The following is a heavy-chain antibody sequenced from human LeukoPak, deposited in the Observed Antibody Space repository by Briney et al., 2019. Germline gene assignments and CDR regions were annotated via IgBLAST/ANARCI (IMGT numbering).Heavy chain of an antibody. CDR1: GFTFSSYG. CDR2: IWYDGSNK. CDR3: ARGNYDSWSATDY. D-gene: IGHD3-3*01. V-gene: IGHV3-33*01. J-gene: IGHJ4*02. Sequence: GGSLRLSCAASGFTFSSYGMHWVRQAPGKGLEWVAVIWYDGSNKYYADSVKGRFTISRDNSKNTLYLQMNSLRAEDTAVYYCARGNYDSWSATDYWGQGTLVSVSS.